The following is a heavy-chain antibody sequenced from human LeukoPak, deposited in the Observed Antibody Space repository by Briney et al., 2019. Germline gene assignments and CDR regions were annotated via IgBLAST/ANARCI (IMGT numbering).Heavy chain of an antibody. V-gene: IGHV4-59*11. CDR2: IYYSGST. CDR1: GGSISSHY. CDR3: ARAIAAAGWFDP. D-gene: IGHD6-13*01. Sequence: SETLSLTCTVSGGSISSHYWSWIRQPPGKGLEWIWYIYYSGSTNYNPSLKSRVTISVDTSKNQFSLKLSSVTAADTAVYYCARAIAAAGWFDPWGQGTLVTVSS. J-gene: IGHJ5*02.